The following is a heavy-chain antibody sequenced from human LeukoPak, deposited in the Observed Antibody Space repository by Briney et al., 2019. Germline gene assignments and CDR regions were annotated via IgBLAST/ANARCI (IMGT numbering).Heavy chain of an antibody. CDR1: GFIFSSYA. J-gene: IGHJ5*02. Sequence: GGSLRLSCAASGFIFSSYAMSWVRQAPGKGLESVSIISGSGGSTYYADSVKGRFTISRDNSKNTLYLQMGSLRAEDMAVYYCARARRLGYCSSTSCFSLGFDPWGQGTLVTVSS. V-gene: IGHV3-23*01. CDR3: ARARRLGYCSSTSCFSLGFDP. CDR2: ISGSGGST. D-gene: IGHD2-2*01.